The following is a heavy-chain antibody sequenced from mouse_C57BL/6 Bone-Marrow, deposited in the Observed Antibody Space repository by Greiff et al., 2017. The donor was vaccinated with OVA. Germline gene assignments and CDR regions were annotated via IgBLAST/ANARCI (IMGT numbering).Heavy chain of an antibody. CDR1: GYIFTSYW. V-gene: IGHV1-76*01. CDR2: IYPGTGST. J-gene: IGHJ3*01. Sequence: VKVVESGAELVRPGASVKLSCKTSGYIFTSYWIHWVKQRPGQGLEWIARIYPGTGSTYYNEKFKGKATLTADKSSSTAYMQLRSLKSEDSDVYFCASTEGKAAWFAYWGQGTLVTVSA. D-gene: IGHD1-3*01. CDR3: ASTEGKAAWFAY.